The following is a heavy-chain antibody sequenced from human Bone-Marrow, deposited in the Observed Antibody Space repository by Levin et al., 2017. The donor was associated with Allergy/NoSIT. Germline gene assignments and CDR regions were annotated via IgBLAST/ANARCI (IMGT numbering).Heavy chain of an antibody. J-gene: IGHJ4*02. CDR2: ISGSGGST. CDR3: ANRARGSCSGGSCYSDY. V-gene: IGHV3-23*01. CDR1: GFTFSSYA. D-gene: IGHD2-15*01. Sequence: SCAASGFTFSSYAMSWVRQAPGKGLEWVSAISGSGGSTYYADSVKGRFTISRDNSKNTLYLQMNSLRAEDTAVYYCANRARGSCSGGSCYSDYWGQGTLVTVSS.